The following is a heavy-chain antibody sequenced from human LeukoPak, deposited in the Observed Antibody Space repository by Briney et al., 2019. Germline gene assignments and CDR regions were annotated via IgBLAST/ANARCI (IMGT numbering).Heavy chain of an antibody. V-gene: IGHV1-69*13. CDR1: GGTFSSYA. CDR3: AREKDSYAPN. Sequence: SVKVSCKASGGTFSSYAISWVRQVPGQGLEWMGGIIPIFGTANYAQKFQGRVTITADESTSTAYMELSSLRSEDTAVYYCAREKDSYAPNWGQGTLVTVSS. CDR2: IIPIFGTA. J-gene: IGHJ4*02. D-gene: IGHD5-18*01.